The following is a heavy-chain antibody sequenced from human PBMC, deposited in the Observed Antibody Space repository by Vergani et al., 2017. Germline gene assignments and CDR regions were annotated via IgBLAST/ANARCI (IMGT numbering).Heavy chain of an antibody. CDR2: IIPIFGTA. D-gene: IGHD6-19*01. V-gene: IGHV1-69*18. J-gene: IGHJ4*02. CDR1: GGTFSSYA. CDR3: ARDRDSSGWGFGLVAY. Sequence: QVQLVQSGAEVKKPGSSVKVSCKASGGTFSSYAISWVRQAPGQGLEWMGRIIPIFGTANYAQKFQGRVTITADESTSTAYMELSSLRSEDTAVYYCARDRDSSGWGFGLVAYWGQGTLVTVSS.